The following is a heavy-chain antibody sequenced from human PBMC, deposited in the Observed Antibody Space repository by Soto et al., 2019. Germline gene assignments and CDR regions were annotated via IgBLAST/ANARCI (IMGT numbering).Heavy chain of an antibody. CDR2: IYYSGST. V-gene: IGHV4-59*08. Sequence: PSETLSLTCTVSGGSISSYYWSWIRQPPGRGLEWIGYIYYSGSTNYNPSLKSRVTISVDTSKNQFSLKLSSVTAADTAVYYCARSASPDYDFWSGTLNWFDPWGQGTLVTVSS. CDR1: GGSISSYY. CDR3: ARSASPDYDFWSGTLNWFDP. J-gene: IGHJ5*02. D-gene: IGHD3-3*01.